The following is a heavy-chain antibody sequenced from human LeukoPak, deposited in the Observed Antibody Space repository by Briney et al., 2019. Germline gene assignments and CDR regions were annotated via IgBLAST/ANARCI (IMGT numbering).Heavy chain of an antibody. V-gene: IGHV3-23*01. Sequence: GGSLRLSCAASGFTFSSYWMSWARQAPGKGLEWVSTINADGGSTFYADSVEGRFTISRDNSKNTLSLLLNSLRAEDTALYYCAILRGRVTPGDYWGQGTLVTVSS. CDR3: AILRGRVTPGDY. J-gene: IGHJ4*02. D-gene: IGHD3-10*01. CDR1: GFTFSSYW. CDR2: INADGGST.